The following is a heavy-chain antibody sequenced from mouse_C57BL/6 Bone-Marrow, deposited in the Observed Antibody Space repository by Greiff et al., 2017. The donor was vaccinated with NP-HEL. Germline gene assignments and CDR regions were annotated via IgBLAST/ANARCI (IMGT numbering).Heavy chain of an antibody. D-gene: IGHD1-1*01. CDR1: GYAFSSSW. J-gene: IGHJ2*01. V-gene: IGHV1-82*01. CDR3: ARGHYGPFDY. CDR2: IYPGDGDT. Sequence: QVQLQQSGPELVKPGASVKISCKASGYAFSSSWMNWVKQRPGKGLEWIGRIYPGDGDTNYNGKFKGKATLTADKSSSTAYMQLSSLTSEDSAVYFCARGHYGPFDYWGQGTTLTVSS.